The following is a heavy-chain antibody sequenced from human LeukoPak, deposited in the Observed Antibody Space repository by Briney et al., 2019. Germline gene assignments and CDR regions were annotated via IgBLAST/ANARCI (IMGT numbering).Heavy chain of an antibody. CDR2: IYYYGST. V-gene: IGHV4-39*07. D-gene: IGHD6-25*01. CDR1: GGSISSSSYY. Sequence: SETLSLTCTVSGGSISSSSYYWGWVRQPPGKGLEWIGSIYYYGSTYYNPSLRSRVTISVDTSKNQFSLKLSSVTAADTAVYYCARDQSIVAGWFDPWGQGTLVTVSS. CDR3: ARDQSIVAGWFDP. J-gene: IGHJ5*02.